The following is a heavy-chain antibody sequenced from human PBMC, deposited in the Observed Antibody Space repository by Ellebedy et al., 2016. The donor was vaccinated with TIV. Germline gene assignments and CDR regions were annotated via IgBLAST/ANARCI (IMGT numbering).Heavy chain of an antibody. D-gene: IGHD1-26*01. CDR1: GFTFSNYA. CDR2: ISGSGGST. V-gene: IGHV3-23*01. J-gene: IGHJ4*02. CDR3: AKDSLDSGSYYDYFDY. Sequence: GESLKISCAASGFTFSNYAMSWVRQAPGKGLEWVSAISGSGGSTYYADSVKGRFTISRDNSKNTLYLQMNSLRAEDTAVYYCAKDSLDSGSYYDYFDYWGQGTLVTVSS.